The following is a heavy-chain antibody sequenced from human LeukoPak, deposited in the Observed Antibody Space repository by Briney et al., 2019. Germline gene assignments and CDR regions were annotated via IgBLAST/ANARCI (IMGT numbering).Heavy chain of an antibody. CDR2: ISGSGGSR. V-gene: IGHV3-23*01. CDR3: AKLREWELPDLFDY. CDR1: GFTFSSYA. Sequence: GGSLRLSCAASGFTFSSYAMHWVRQAPGKGLEWVSGISGSGGSRFYTDSVKGRFTISRDNSKNTLYLQMNSLRAEDTAVYYCAKLREWELPDLFDYWGQGTLVTVSS. J-gene: IGHJ4*02. D-gene: IGHD1-26*01.